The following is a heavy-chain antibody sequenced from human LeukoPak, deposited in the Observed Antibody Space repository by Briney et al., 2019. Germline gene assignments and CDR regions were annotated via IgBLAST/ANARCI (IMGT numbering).Heavy chain of an antibody. D-gene: IGHD6-13*01. CDR1: GYTFTGYY. J-gene: IGHJ5*02. V-gene: IGHV1-2*02. Sequence: ASVKVSCKASGYTFTGYYMHWVRQAPGQGLEWMGWINPNSGGTHYTQKFQDRVTMTRDTSISTAYMELSSLRSDDTAVYYCARDKGSSWRNNWFDPWGQGTLVTVSS. CDR2: INPNSGGT. CDR3: ARDKGSSWRNNWFDP.